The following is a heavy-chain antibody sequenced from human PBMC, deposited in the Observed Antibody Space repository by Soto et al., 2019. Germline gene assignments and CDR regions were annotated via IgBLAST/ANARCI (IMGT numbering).Heavy chain of an antibody. CDR2: IHSGGST. V-gene: IGHV3-53*01. CDR1: GFTVSSNY. CDR3: ARDYDFWSGYSH. Sequence: EVQLVESGGGLIQPGGSLRLSCAASGFTVSSNYMSWVRQAPGKGLEWVSVIHSGGSTYYADSVKGRFTISRDNSKNTLYLQMNSLRAEDTAVYYCARDYDFWSGYSHWGQGTLVTVSS. D-gene: IGHD3-3*01. J-gene: IGHJ4*02.